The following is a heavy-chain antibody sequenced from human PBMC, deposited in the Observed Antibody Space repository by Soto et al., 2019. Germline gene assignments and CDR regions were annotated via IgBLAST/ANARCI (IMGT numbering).Heavy chain of an antibody. CDR3: ARGDSSGWPVDY. V-gene: IGHV4-59*01. D-gene: IGHD6-19*01. Sequence: SETLSLTCTVSGGSISSYYWSRIRQPPGKGLEWIGYIYYSGSTNYNPSLKSRVTISVDTSKNQFSLKLSSVTAADTAVYYCARGDSSGWPVDYWGQGTLVTVSS. CDR2: IYYSGST. CDR1: GGSISSYY. J-gene: IGHJ4*02.